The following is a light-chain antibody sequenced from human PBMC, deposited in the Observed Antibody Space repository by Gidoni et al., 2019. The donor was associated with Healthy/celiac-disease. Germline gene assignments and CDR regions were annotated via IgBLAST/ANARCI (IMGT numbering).Light chain of an antibody. J-gene: IGKJ4*01. V-gene: IGKV3-15*01. CDR2: GAS. CDR1: QSVSSN. CDR3: QQYNNWPLT. Sequence: EIVMTQSPATLSVSPGERATLSCRASQSVSSNLAWYQQKPGQAPRLLLYGASTRATGIPARFSGSGSGTEFTLTISSLQSEDFAVYYCQQYNNWPLTFXGXTKVEIK.